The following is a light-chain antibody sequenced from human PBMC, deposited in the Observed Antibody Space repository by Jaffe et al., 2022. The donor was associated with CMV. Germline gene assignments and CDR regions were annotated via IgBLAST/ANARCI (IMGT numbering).Light chain of an antibody. V-gene: IGKV1-39*01. J-gene: IGKJ3*01. CDR3: QQSYSIPFT. Sequence: DIQMTQSPSSLSASVGDTVTITCRASQYINDYLNWYQQKPGKAPKLLIYAASSLERGVPSRFSGSGPGTDFTLTISNLQPDDFATYFCQQSYSIPFTFGPGTKVDIK. CDR1: QYINDY. CDR2: AAS.